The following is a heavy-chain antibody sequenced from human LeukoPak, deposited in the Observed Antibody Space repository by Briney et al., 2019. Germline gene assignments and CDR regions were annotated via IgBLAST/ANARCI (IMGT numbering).Heavy chain of an antibody. D-gene: IGHD2-15*01. CDR2: IYHSGST. CDR1: GGSISSSNW. CDR3: ARDLGGLRYCSGGSCYSVFNGMDV. J-gene: IGHJ6*02. Sequence: PSGTLSLTCAVSGGSISSSNWWSWVRQPPGKGLEWIGEIYHSGSTNYNPSLKSRVTISVDKSKNQFSLKLSSVTAADTAVYYCARDLGGLRYCSGGSCYSVFNGMDVWGQGTTVTVSS. V-gene: IGHV4-4*02.